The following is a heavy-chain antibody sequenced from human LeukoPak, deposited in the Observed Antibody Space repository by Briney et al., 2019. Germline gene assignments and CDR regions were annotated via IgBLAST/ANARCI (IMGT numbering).Heavy chain of an antibody. Sequence: PSQTLSLTCTVSGGSISSGGYYWSWIRQHPGKGLEWIGYIYYSGSTYYNPSLKSRVTISVDTSKNQFSLKLSSVTAADTAVYYCARGLSYDILTGRGGYYYYGMDVWGQGTTVTVSS. CDR1: GGSISSGGYY. CDR3: ARGLSYDILTGRGGYYYYGMDV. D-gene: IGHD3-9*01. CDR2: IYYSGST. J-gene: IGHJ6*02. V-gene: IGHV4-31*03.